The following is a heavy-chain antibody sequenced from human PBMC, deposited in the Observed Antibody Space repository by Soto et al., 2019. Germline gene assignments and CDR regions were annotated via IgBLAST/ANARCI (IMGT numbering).Heavy chain of an antibody. CDR3: ARPPHVFEPFDV. J-gene: IGHJ3*01. D-gene: IGHD3-10*01. CDR1: GFNFSDHY. V-gene: IGHV3-11*05. CDR2: ISVSGDYK. Sequence: QVQLVESGGGLVKPGGSLRLSCVGSGFNFSDHYMSWVRHAPGKGLEWLSYISVSGDYKNYAGSVEGRFSVSRDNARNSLYLEMSSLRVEDTAVYYCARPPHVFEPFDVWGQGSMVTVSS.